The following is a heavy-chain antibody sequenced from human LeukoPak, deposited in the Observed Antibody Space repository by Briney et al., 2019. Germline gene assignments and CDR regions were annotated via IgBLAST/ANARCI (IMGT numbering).Heavy chain of an antibody. CDR1: GFTFSNYG. Sequence: PGGSLRLSCAASGFTFSNYGMHWVHQAPGKGLEWVAIVSYDGSKKYYADSVKGRFTVSRDNSKNTLYLQMNSLRAEDTAVYYCAKDGPAQCTVPLPPWGQGTLVTVSS. J-gene: IGHJ5*02. D-gene: IGHD4-17*01. V-gene: IGHV3-30*18. CDR3: AKDGPAQCTVPLPP. CDR2: VSYDGSKK.